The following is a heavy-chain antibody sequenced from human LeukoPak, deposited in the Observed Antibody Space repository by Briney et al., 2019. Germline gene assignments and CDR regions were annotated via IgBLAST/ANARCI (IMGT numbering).Heavy chain of an antibody. CDR3: AREGIAAAVLDC. J-gene: IGHJ4*02. CDR1: GFTFSDYY. D-gene: IGHD6-13*01. V-gene: IGHV3-11*04. CDR2: ISSSGSTI. Sequence: PGGSLRLSCAASGFTFSDYYMSWIRQAPGKGLEWVSYISSSGSTIYYADSVKGRFTISRDNSKNTLYLQMNSLRAEDTAVYYCAREGIAAAVLDCWGQGTLVTVSS.